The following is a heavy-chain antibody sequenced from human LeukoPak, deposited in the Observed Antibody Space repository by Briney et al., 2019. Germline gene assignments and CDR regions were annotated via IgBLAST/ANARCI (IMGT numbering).Heavy chain of an antibody. CDR2: IYSGGNT. V-gene: IGHV3-53*01. CDR3: ARRAGEYSHPYDY. J-gene: IGHJ4*02. CDR1: GLTVSSNS. Sequence: GGSLRLPCTVSGLTVSSNSMSWVRQAPGKGLEWVSFIYSGGNTLYSDSVKGRFTISRDNSKNTLYLQMNSLRAEDTAVYYCARRAGEYSHPYDYWGQGTLVTVSS. D-gene: IGHD4-17*01.